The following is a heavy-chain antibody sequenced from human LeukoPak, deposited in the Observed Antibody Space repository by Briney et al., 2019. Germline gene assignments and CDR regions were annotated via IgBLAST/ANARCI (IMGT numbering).Heavy chain of an antibody. CDR3: ARVIAAATDAFDI. CDR1: GGSISSGDYY. J-gene: IGHJ3*02. Sequence: PSETLSLTCTVSGGSISSGDYYWSWIRQPPGKGLEWIGYIYYSGSTYYNPSLKSRVTISVDTSKNQFSLKLSSVTAADTAVYYCARVIAAATDAFDIWGRGTMVTVSS. D-gene: IGHD6-13*01. CDR2: IYYSGST. V-gene: IGHV4-30-4*08.